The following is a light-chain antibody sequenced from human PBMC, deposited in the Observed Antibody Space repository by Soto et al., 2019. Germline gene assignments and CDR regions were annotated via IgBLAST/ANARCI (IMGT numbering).Light chain of an antibody. CDR1: QAIFTF. CDR2: ATS. CDR3: QQGYSLPIT. V-gene: IGKV1-39*01. J-gene: IGKJ5*01. Sequence: IQVTLSRSSLSASVGDRVTITCRSSQAIFTFLNWYEQKEGKAPRFMIYATSNLQSGVPSRFSGTGSGTELTLNISSLKPEDCATDLCQQGYSLPITFVQGTRLEI.